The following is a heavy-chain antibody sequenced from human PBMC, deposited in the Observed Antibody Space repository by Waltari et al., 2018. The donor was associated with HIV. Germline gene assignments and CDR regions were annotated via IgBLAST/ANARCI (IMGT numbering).Heavy chain of an antibody. V-gene: IGHV3-66*01. J-gene: IGHJ6*02. CDR2: IYSGGST. D-gene: IGHD2-21*02. CDR3: ASIAYCGGDCYPRGMDV. Sequence: EVQLVASGGGLVQPGGSLRCACADLGFTVRSNYMTWVRQAPGKGLEWVSVIYSGGSTYYADSVKGRFTISRDNSKNTLYLQMNSLRAEDTAVYYCASIAYCGGDCYPRGMDVWGQGTTVTVSS. CDR1: GFTVRSNY.